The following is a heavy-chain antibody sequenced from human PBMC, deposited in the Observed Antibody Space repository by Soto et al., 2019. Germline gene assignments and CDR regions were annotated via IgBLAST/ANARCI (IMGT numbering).Heavy chain of an antibody. V-gene: IGHV3-30*18. CDR2: ISYDGSNK. Sequence: QVQLVESGGGVVQPGRSLRLSCAASGFTFSSYGMHWVRQAPGKGLEWVAVISYDGSNKYYADSVKGRFTISRDNSKNTLYLQMNSLRAEDTAVYYWAEVATPTVGYFDYWGQGTLVTVSS. J-gene: IGHJ4*02. D-gene: IGHD5-12*01. CDR1: GFTFSSYG. CDR3: AEVATPTVGYFDY.